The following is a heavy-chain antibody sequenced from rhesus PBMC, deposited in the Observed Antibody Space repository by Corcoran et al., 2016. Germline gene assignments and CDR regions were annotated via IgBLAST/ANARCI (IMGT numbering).Heavy chain of an antibody. CDR1: GGSISSSNW. CDR2: IYGSGGST. V-gene: IGHV4-93*02. Sequence: QVQLQESGPAVVKPSETLSLTCAVSGGSISSSNWWSWIRQSPGKGLEWIWGIYGSGGSTEYNPSLKSRFTISIDTSKNQFSLKLSSVTAADTAVYYCARIASSWSNFDYWGQGVLVTVSS. CDR3: ARIASSWSNFDY. J-gene: IGHJ4*01. D-gene: IGHD6-13*01.